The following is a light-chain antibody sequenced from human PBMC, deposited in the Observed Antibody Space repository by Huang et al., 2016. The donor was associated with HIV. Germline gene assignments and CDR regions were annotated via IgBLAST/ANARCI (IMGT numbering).Light chain of an antibody. Sequence: DIQMTQSPPCLSASVVDSVTIACRASQNVHTYLNWYQQKPGQAPRLLIFAASRLRSGGPSRFSDRGSGTEFTLTISSLRLEEFATYYCQQRFSTTITFGQGTRLDIK. CDR3: QQRFSTTIT. J-gene: IGKJ5*01. CDR1: QNVHTY. V-gene: IGKV1-39*01. CDR2: AAS.